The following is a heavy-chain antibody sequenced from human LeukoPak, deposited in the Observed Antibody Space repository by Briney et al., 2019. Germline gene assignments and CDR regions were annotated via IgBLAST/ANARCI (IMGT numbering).Heavy chain of an antibody. V-gene: IGHV4-38-2*02. J-gene: IGHJ3*02. CDR2: IYHRGST. D-gene: IGHD3/OR15-3a*01. CDR3: ARHGRAEGAFDI. Sequence: SETLSLTCTVSGYPISSGYYWGWIRQPPGKGLEWIGGIYHRGSTYYNPSLRSRVTISVDTSKNQFSLKLSSVTAADTAVYYCARHGRAEGAFDIWGQGTMVTVSS. CDR1: GYPISSGYY.